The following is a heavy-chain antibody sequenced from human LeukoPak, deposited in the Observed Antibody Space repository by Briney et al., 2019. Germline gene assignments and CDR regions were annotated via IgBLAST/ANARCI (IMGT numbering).Heavy chain of an antibody. Sequence: SVKVSCKASGGTSSSYAISWVRQAPGQGLEWMGGIIPIFGTANYAQKFQGRVTITTDESTSTAYMELSSLRSEDTAVYYCARWERHSSSLWYYFDYWGQGTLVTVSS. J-gene: IGHJ4*02. CDR1: GGTSSSYA. V-gene: IGHV1-69*05. CDR2: IIPIFGTA. D-gene: IGHD6-6*01. CDR3: ARWERHSSSLWYYFDY.